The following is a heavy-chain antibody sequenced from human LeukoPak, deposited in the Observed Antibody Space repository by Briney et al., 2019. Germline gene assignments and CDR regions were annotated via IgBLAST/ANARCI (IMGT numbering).Heavy chain of an antibody. CDR3: ARGPLVVVTAIPFDY. Sequence: PSETLSLTCAVYGGSFSGYYWSWIRQPPGKGLEWIGEINHSGSTNYNPSLKSRVTISVDTSKNQFSLELSSVTAADTAVYYCARGPLVVVTAIPFDYWGQGTLVTVSS. J-gene: IGHJ4*02. D-gene: IGHD2-21*02. CDR1: GGSFSGYY. CDR2: INHSGST. V-gene: IGHV4-34*01.